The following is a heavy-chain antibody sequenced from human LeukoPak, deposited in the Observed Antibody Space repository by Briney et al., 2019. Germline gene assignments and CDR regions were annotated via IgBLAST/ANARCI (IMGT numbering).Heavy chain of an antibody. J-gene: IGHJ4*02. CDR3: TKGPTYYYDTSGYYFEH. V-gene: IGHV3-9*01. Sequence: GGSLRLSFAASGFRFDDYAMHWVRQGPGKGLEWVAGISWNSGSLGYADSVRGRFTISRDNAKNSLYLQMNSLRSDDTALYYCTKGPTYYYDTSGYYFEHWGQGTLVTAAS. CDR2: ISWNSGSL. CDR1: GFRFDDYA. D-gene: IGHD3-22*01.